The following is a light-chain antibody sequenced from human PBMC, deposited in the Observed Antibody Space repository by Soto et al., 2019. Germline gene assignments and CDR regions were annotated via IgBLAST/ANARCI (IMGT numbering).Light chain of an antibody. J-gene: IGKJ1*01. Sequence: DIQMTQSPSTLSASVGDRVNITCRASQSITTWSAWYQQKPGKAPNLLIYDAACLESGVPSRFSGSGYGTEFPLTISSLQPEDLATCYCQQYSSYSRTFGQGTKVEIK. CDR1: QSITTW. CDR3: QQYSSYSRT. CDR2: DAA. V-gene: IGKV1-5*01.